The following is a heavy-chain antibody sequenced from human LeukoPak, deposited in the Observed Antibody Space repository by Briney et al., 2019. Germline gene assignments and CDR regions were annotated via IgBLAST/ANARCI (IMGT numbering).Heavy chain of an antibody. D-gene: IGHD2-8*01. J-gene: IGHJ4*02. CDR2: INHSGST. CDR1: GGSFSGYY. Sequence: SETLSLTCAVYGGSFSGYYWSWVRQPPGKGLEWRGEINHSGSTNYNTSLTRRGTISVDTSKHQFSLQLSSVTAADTAVYYCARRIMVYAITGFDYWGQGTLVTVSS. V-gene: IGHV4-34*01. CDR3: ARRIMVYAITGFDY.